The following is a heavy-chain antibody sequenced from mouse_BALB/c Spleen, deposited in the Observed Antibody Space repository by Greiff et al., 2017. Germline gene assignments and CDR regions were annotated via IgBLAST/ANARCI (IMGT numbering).Heavy chain of an antibody. CDR3: ARPYITTALYFDY. CDR2: ISSGGSYT. Sequence: EVKLVESGGDLVKPGGSLKLSCAASGFTFSSYGMSWVRQTPDKRLEWVATISSGGSYTYYPDSVKGRFTISRDNAKNTLYLQMSSLKSEDTAMYYCARPYITTALYFDYWGQGTTLTVSS. CDR1: GFTFSSYG. D-gene: IGHD1-2*01. V-gene: IGHV5-6*02. J-gene: IGHJ2*01.